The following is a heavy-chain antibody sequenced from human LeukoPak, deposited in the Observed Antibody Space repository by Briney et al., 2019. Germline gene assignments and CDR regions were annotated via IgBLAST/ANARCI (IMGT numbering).Heavy chain of an antibody. CDR2: IYYSGST. D-gene: IGHD6-13*01. Sequence: PSETLSLTCTVSGGSISSSSYYWGWIRQPPGKGLEWIGSIYYSGSTYYNPSLKSRVTMSVDTSKNQFSLKLSSVTAADTAVYYCARDVAAAGKGPTNWFDPWGQGTLVTVSS. J-gene: IGHJ5*02. CDR3: ARDVAAAGKGPTNWFDP. V-gene: IGHV4-39*07. CDR1: GGSISSSSYY.